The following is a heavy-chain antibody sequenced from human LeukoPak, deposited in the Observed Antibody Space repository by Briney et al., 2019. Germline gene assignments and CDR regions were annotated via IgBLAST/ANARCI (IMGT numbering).Heavy chain of an antibody. CDR1: GGTFSSYA. J-gene: IGHJ4*02. Sequence: SVKVSCKASGGTFSSYAISWVRQAPGQGLEWMGRIIPILGIANYAQKFQGRVTITADKSTSTAYMELSSLRSEDTAVYYCALNQNSYGYRGYFDYWGQGTLVTVSS. D-gene: IGHD5-18*01. CDR3: ALNQNSYGYRGYFDY. CDR2: IIPILGIA. V-gene: IGHV1-69*04.